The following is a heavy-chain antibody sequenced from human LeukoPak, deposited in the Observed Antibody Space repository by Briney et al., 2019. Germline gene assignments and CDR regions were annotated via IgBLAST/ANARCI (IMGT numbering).Heavy chain of an antibody. J-gene: IGHJ5*02. D-gene: IGHD3-16*01. CDR2: TSFDGGVK. CDR3: AREVMSKGWLDP. Sequence: SGGSLRLSCAASGFTFSSYSMQWVRQAPGEGLEWVAVTSFDGGVKFYADSVKGRFTISRDNSQNTLFLQMNSLRIEDTAVYYCAREVMSKGWLDPWGQGTLVTVSS. CDR1: GFTFSSYS. V-gene: IGHV3-30*04.